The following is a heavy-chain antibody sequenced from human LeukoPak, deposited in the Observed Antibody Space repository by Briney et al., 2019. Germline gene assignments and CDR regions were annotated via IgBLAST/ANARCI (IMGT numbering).Heavy chain of an antibody. D-gene: IGHD2-15*01. V-gene: IGHV3-43*02. CDR3: AKEGYCSGGSCSFDY. J-gene: IGHJ4*02. CDR2: ISGDGGST. Sequence: GGSLRLSCAASGFTFDDYAMHWVHQAPGKGLEWVSLISGDGGSTYYADSVKGRFTISRDNSKNSLYLQMNSLRTEDTALYYCAKEGYCSGGSCSFDYWGQGTLVTASS. CDR1: GFTFDDYA.